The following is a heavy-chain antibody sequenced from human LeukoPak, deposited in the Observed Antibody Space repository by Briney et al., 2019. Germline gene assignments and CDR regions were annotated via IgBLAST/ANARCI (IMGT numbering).Heavy chain of an antibody. D-gene: IGHD3-22*01. J-gene: IGHJ3*02. CDR2: IYYSGST. CDR3: ARVMVFNYYDSSGLEAFDI. V-gene: IGHV4-59*12. CDR1: GGSISTYY. Sequence: PSETLSLTYTVSGGSISTYYWSWVRQSPGKGLEWIGSIYYSGSTYYNPSLKSRVTISVDTSKNQFSLKLSSVTAADTAVYYCARVMVFNYYDSSGLEAFDIWGQGTMVTVSS.